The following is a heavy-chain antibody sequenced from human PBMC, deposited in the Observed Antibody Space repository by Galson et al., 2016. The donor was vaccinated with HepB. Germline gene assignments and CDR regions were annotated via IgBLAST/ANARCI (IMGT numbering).Heavy chain of an antibody. Sequence: SLRLSCAASGFTFSNYGVSWVRQAPGKGLEWVSTVSYSGGSTYYADSVKGRFTISRDNSKNTLFLQMNSLRVEDTAIHYCAKRHYYGSGSFDYWGQGTLVTVSS. J-gene: IGHJ4*02. D-gene: IGHD3-10*01. V-gene: IGHV3-23*01. CDR2: VSYSGGST. CDR1: GFTFSNYG. CDR3: AKRHYYGSGSFDY.